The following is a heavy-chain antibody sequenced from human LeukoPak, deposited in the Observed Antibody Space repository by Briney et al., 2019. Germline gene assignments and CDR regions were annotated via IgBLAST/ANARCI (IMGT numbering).Heavy chain of an antibody. Sequence: SQTLSLTCAISGDSVSINSAAWNWIRQSPSRGLEWLGRTYQRSKWYNDYAVSVKSRITINPDISKNQFSLQLDSVTPEDTAVYYCARSPSPYSSGWYFDYWGQGTLVTVSS. V-gene: IGHV6-1*01. CDR2: TYQRSKWYN. CDR1: GDSVSINSAA. D-gene: IGHD6-19*01. J-gene: IGHJ4*02. CDR3: ARSPSPYSSGWYFDY.